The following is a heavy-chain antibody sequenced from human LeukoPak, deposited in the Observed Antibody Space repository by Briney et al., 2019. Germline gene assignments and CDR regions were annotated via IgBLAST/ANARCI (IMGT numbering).Heavy chain of an antibody. D-gene: IGHD2-15*01. CDR2: ISYDGSNK. CDR3: ARDLRCSGGSCYGRYFDY. J-gene: IGHJ4*02. Sequence: GGSLRLSCAASGFTFSSYAMHWVRQAPGKGLEWVAVISYDGSNKYYADSVKGRFTISRDNSKNTLYLQMNSLRAEDTAVYYCARDLRCSGGSCYGRYFDYWGQGTLVTVSS. V-gene: IGHV3-30*04. CDR1: GFTFSSYA.